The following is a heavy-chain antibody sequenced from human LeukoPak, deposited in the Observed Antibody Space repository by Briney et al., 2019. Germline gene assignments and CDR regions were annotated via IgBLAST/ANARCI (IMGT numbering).Heavy chain of an antibody. Sequence: GGSLRLSCAASGFTFRNFAMRWVRQAPGKGLEWVSGLSHGGTRTFYAASVKGRFTISRDDSNSTLFLQMDNLRVEDTATYYCAKDIELFMSWGQGTLVIVSS. D-gene: IGHD1-26*01. J-gene: IGHJ5*02. CDR2: LSHGGTRT. CDR1: GFTFRNFA. V-gene: IGHV3-23*01. CDR3: AKDIELFMS.